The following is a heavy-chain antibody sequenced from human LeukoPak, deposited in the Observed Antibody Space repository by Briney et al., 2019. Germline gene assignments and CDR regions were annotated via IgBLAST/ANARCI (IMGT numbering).Heavy chain of an antibody. CDR3: ARRYPSVRGANLRPQEVRKYYFDY. CDR1: GGSISAYY. D-gene: IGHD3-10*01. J-gene: IGHJ4*02. V-gene: IGHV4-34*01. CDR2: INHSGIT. Sequence: KTSETLSLTCTVSGGSISAYYWSWIRQPPGKGLEWIGDINHSGITNYNPSLKSRVTISVDTSKNQFSLKLKSVTAADTAVYYCARRYPSVRGANLRPQEVRKYYFDYWGQGTLVTVSS.